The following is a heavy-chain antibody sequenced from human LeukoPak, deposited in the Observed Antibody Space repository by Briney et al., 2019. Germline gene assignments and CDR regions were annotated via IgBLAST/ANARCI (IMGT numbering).Heavy chain of an antibody. CDR1: GGSISSTNW. Sequence: PSETLSLTCAVSGGSISSTNWWSWVRQPPGNGLEWIGEIYHSGTTTYNPSLRSRVSISVDTSKNQFSLKLSSVTAADTAVYYCAREGTAVATNFDYWGQGTLVTVSS. CDR3: AREGTAVATNFDY. V-gene: IGHV4-4*02. D-gene: IGHD5-18*01. J-gene: IGHJ4*02. CDR2: IYHSGTT.